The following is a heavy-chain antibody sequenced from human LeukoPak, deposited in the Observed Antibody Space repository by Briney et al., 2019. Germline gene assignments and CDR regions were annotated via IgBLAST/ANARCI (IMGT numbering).Heavy chain of an antibody. V-gene: IGHV1-8*01. CDR1: GYTFTSYD. Sequence: ASVKVSCKASGYTFTSYDINWVRQATGQGLECMGWMNPNSGNTGYAQKFQGRVTMTRNTSISTAYMELSSLRSEDTAVYYCARAHAAYCSSTSCYNWFDPWGQGTLVTVSS. D-gene: IGHD2-2*01. J-gene: IGHJ5*02. CDR2: MNPNSGNT. CDR3: ARAHAAYCSSTSCYNWFDP.